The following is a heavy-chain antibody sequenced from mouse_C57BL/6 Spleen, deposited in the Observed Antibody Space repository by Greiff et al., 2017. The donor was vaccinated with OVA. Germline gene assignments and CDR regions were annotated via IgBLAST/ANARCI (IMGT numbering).Heavy chain of an antibody. J-gene: IGHJ2*01. D-gene: IGHD2-4*01. CDR1: GYTFTSYT. CDR2: INPSSGYT. CDR3: ARRDYQFPYFDY. V-gene: IGHV1-4*01. Sequence: QVQLKESGAELARPGASVKMSCKASGYTFTSYTMHWVKQRPGQGLEWIGYINPSSGYTKYNQKFKDKATLTADKSSSTAYMQLSSLTSEDSAVYYCARRDYQFPYFDYWGQGTTLTVSS.